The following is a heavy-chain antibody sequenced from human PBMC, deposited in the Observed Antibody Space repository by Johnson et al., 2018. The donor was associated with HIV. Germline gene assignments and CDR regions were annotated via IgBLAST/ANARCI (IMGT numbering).Heavy chain of an antibody. CDR1: GFTFKNCG. J-gene: IGHJ3*02. Sequence: QEQLVESGGGVAQPGRSLRLSCAASGFTFKNCGMHWVRQAPGKGLEWVAVIWFDGSDKYYADSVKGRFTISRDNSKNTLSLQMNSLRAEDTAVYYCVKDGPDVLDIWGQGTMVTVTS. CDR3: VKDGPDVLDI. V-gene: IGHV3-33*06. CDR2: IWFDGSDK.